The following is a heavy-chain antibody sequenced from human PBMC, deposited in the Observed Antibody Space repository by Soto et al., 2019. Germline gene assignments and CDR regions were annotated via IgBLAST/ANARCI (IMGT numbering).Heavy chain of an antibody. CDR3: ARVEVPAAEISYYYYYMDV. Sequence: SEILSLTCTVSGGSISSGGYYWSWIRQHPGKGLEWIGYIYYSGSTYYNPSLKSRVTISVDTSKNQFSLKLSSVTAADTAVYYCARVEVPAAEISYYYYYMDVWGKGTTVTVSS. D-gene: IGHD2-2*01. CDR1: GGSISSGGYY. V-gene: IGHV4-31*03. CDR2: IYYSGST. J-gene: IGHJ6*03.